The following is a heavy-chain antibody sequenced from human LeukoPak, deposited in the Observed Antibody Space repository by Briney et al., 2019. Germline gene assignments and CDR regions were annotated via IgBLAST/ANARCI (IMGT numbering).Heavy chain of an antibody. J-gene: IGHJ6*03. CDR3: AKRRQDIVVVVAATHYYYYMDV. D-gene: IGHD2-15*01. CDR1: GFTFSSYA. V-gene: IGHV3-23*01. Sequence: GGSLRLSCAASGFTFSSYAMSWVRQAPGKGLEWVSAISGSGGSTYYADSVKGRFTISRDNSKNTLYLQMNSLRADDTAVYYCAKRRQDIVVVVAATHYYYYMDVWGKGTTVTVSS. CDR2: ISGSGGST.